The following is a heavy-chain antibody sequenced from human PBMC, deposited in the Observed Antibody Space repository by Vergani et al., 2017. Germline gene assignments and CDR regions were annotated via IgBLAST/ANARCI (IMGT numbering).Heavy chain of an antibody. D-gene: IGHD3-9*01. CDR2: IRYDGSNK. CDR3: AKHYDILTGYSDPTFDY. CDR1: GFTFSSYG. J-gene: IGHJ4*02. V-gene: IGHV3-30*02. Sequence: VQLVESGGGLVQPGGSLRLSCAASGFTFSSYGMHWVRQAPGKGLEWVAFIRYDGSNKYYADSVKGRFTISRDNSKNTLYLQMNSLRAEDTAVYYCAKHYDILTGYSDPTFDYWGQGTLVTVSS.